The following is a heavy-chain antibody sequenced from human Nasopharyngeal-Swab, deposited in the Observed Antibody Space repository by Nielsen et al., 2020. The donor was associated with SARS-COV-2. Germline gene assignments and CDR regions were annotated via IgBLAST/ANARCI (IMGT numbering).Heavy chain of an antibody. J-gene: IGHJ4*02. CDR2: ISYDGSNK. D-gene: IGHD1-26*01. V-gene: IGHV3-30*03. Sequence: SCAASGLTFSSYGMHWVRPAPVKGLEWVAVISYDGSNKYHADSVKGRFTISRDNSKNTLYLQMNSLRAEDTAVYYCARGSGSYKEILFDYWGQGTLVTVSS. CDR1: GLTFSSYG. CDR3: ARGSGSYKEILFDY.